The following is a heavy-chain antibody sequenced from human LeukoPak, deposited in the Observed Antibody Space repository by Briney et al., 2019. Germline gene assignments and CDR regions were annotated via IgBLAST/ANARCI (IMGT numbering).Heavy chain of an antibody. J-gene: IGHJ4*02. CDR1: GGSFSGHY. V-gene: IGHV4-34*01. CDR3: ARGGGIAAQDY. CDR2: INHSGRT. Sequence: SETLSRTCAVYGGSFSGHYWSWIRQPPGKGLEWMGEINHSGRTNYNPSLKGRVTISVDTSKNQFSLKLSSVTAADTAVYYCARGGGIAAQDYWGQGTLVTVSS. D-gene: IGHD6-6*01.